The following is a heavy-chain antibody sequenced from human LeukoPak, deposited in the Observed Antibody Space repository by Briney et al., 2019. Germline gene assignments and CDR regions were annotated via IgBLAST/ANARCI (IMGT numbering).Heavy chain of an antibody. CDR3: AELGITMIGGV. V-gene: IGHV3-7*01. CDR2: IKEDGSEK. J-gene: IGHJ6*04. CDR1: IFTFSDYY. D-gene: IGHD3-10*02. Sequence: GGSLRLSCAASIFTFSDYYMTWVRQAPGRGLEWVANIKEDGSEKNYVDSVKGRFTISRDNAKNSLYLQMNSLRAEDTAVYYCAELGITMIGGVWGKGTTVTISS.